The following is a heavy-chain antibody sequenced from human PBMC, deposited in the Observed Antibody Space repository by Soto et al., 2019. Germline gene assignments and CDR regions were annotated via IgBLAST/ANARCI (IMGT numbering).Heavy chain of an antibody. D-gene: IGHD2-15*01. CDR3: ARGKFIKVVVAALDY. CDR1: GGTFSSYA. Sequence: GASVKVSCKASGGTFSSYAISWVRQAPGQGLEWMGGIIPIFGTANYAQKFQGRVTITADESTSTAYMELSSLRSEDTAVYYCARGKFIKVVVAALDYWGQGTLVTVSS. CDR2: IIPIFGTA. V-gene: IGHV1-69*13. J-gene: IGHJ4*02.